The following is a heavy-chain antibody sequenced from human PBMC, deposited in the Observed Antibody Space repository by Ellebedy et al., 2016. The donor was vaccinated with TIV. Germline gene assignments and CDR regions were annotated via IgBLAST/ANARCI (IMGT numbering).Heavy chain of an antibody. D-gene: IGHD3-16*01. CDR2: TSFDGKNK. Sequence: GESLKISCAASGFIFSNYDMHWVRQAPGKGLEWVAYTSFDGKNKYYADSVKGRFTISRDNSKNTLYMQMHSLSVEDTAVYCCAKAGPLGHLGSSDYWGQGTLVTVSS. CDR1: GFIFSNYD. J-gene: IGHJ4*02. CDR3: AKAGPLGHLGSSDY. V-gene: IGHV3-30*02.